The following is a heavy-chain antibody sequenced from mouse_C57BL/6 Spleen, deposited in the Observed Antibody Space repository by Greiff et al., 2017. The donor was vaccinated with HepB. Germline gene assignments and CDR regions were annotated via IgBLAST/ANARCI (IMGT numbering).Heavy chain of an antibody. CDR3: ASHYDYGVPYWYFDV. V-gene: IGHV2-2*01. D-gene: IGHD2-4*01. J-gene: IGHJ1*03. Sequence: QVQLKQSGPGLVQPSQSLSITCTVSGFSLTSYGVHWVRQSPGKGLEWLGVIWSGGSTDYNAAFISRLSISKDNSKSQVFFKMNSLQADDTAIYYCASHYDYGVPYWYFDVWGTGTTVTVSS. CDR1: GFSLTSYG. CDR2: IWSGGST.